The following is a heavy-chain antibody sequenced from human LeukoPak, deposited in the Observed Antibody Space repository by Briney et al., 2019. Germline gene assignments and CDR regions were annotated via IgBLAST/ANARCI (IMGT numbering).Heavy chain of an antibody. CDR2: IYNSVST. CDR3: ARDSGTTGEVKFDP. V-gene: IGHV4-4*07. Sequence: SETLSLTCTVSGGSISSYYWSWIRQPAGKGLEWIGRIYNSVSTTYNPSLKSRVTLSVDTSKNQFSLKLSSVTAADTAVHYCARDSGTTGEVKFDPWGQGTLVTVSS. J-gene: IGHJ5*02. D-gene: IGHD3-10*01. CDR1: GGSISSYY.